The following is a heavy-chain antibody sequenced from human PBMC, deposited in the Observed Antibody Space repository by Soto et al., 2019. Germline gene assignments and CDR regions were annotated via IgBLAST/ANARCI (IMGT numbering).Heavy chain of an antibody. CDR2: TYYSGST. V-gene: IGHV4-31*03. D-gene: IGHD2-15*01. CDR1: GGSISSGGYY. Sequence: PSDTLSLTCTVSGGSISSGGYYWSWIRQHPGKGLEWIGYTYYSGSTYYNPSLKSRVTISVDTSKNQFSLKLSSVTAADTAVYYCARAVVAATSAFDYWGQGTLVNVSS. J-gene: IGHJ4*02. CDR3: ARAVVAATSAFDY.